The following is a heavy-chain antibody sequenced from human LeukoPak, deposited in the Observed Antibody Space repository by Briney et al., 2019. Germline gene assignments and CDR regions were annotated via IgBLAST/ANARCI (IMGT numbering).Heavy chain of an antibody. V-gene: IGHV1-46*01. CDR3: ARDGLGDPYSNYYGSGTPFFDI. CDR1: GYTFTKSY. D-gene: IGHD3-10*01. CDR2: INPGGDNT. Sequence: ASVKVSCKASGYTFTKSYIHWVRQAPGQRLEWMGLINPGGDNTKYAQNFQGRVTMTSDTSARTVYMELSSLRSEDTAVYYCARDGLGDPYSNYYGSGTPFFDIWGQGTMVTVSS. J-gene: IGHJ3*02.